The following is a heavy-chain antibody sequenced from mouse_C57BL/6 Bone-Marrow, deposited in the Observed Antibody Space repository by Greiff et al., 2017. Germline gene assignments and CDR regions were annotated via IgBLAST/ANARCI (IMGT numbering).Heavy chain of an antibody. CDR3: ARTLYYYSSSYWDFDV. D-gene: IGHD1-1*01. V-gene: IGHV1-81*01. CDR2: IYPRSGNT. Sequence: QVQLQQSGAELARPGASVKLSCKASGYTFTSYGISWVKQRTGQGLEWIGEIYPRSGNTYYNEKFKGQATLTADKSSSTAYMELRSLTSEDSAVYFGARTLYYYSSSYWDFDVWGTGTTVTVSS. CDR1: GYTFTSYG. J-gene: IGHJ1*03.